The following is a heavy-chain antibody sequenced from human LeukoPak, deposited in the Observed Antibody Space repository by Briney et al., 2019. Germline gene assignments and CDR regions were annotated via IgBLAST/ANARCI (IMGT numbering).Heavy chain of an antibody. D-gene: IGHD5-18*01. V-gene: IGHV1-2*06. CDR3: ASTVDTAAYDAFDI. CDR1: GYTFTSYY. CDR2: INPNSGGT. J-gene: IGHJ3*02. Sequence: ASVKVSCKASGYTFTSYYMHWVRQAPGQGLEWMGRINPNSGGTNYAQKFQGRVTMTRDTSISTAYMELSRLRSDDTAVYYCASTVDTAAYDAFDIWGQGTMVTVSS.